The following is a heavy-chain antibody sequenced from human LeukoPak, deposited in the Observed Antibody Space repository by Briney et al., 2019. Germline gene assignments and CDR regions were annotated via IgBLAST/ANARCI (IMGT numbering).Heavy chain of an antibody. CDR3: ARAQIGVCSGGSCYRSIFDY. Sequence: RGSLRLSCAASGFTFSSYAMHWVRQAPGKGLEWVAVISYDGSNKYYADSVKGRFTISRDNSKNTLYLQMNSLRAEDTAVYYCARAQIGVCSGGSCYRSIFDYWGQGTLVTVSS. D-gene: IGHD2-15*01. V-gene: IGHV3-30*04. CDR2: ISYDGSNK. J-gene: IGHJ4*02. CDR1: GFTFSSYA.